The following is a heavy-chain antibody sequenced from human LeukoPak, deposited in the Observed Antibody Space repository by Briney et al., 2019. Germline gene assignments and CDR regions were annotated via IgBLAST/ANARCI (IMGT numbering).Heavy chain of an antibody. Sequence: GGSLRLSCAASGFSFSSYWMSWVRQALGKGLEWVANMKREGSEKYYVDSVKGRFTISRDNAKNSLFLQMNSLRAEDTAVYYCARGKDWFDTWGQGTLVTVSS. V-gene: IGHV3-7*01. CDR3: ARGKDWFDT. J-gene: IGHJ5*02. CDR2: MKREGSEK. CDR1: GFSFSSYW.